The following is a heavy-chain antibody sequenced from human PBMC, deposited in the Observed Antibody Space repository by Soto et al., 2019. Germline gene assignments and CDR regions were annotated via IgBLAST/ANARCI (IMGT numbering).Heavy chain of an antibody. Sequence: GSLRISCAASGLIFSSHGMHWVRRAPGTGLEWVAFIWSDGSNKYYSDSVKGRFTISRDDSKNTLYLQMNSLRAEDTAVYYCARDRGVTYLDSWGQGTLVTVSS. J-gene: IGHJ5*01. V-gene: IGHV3-33*01. CDR1: GLIFSSHG. CDR2: IWSDGSNK. CDR3: ARDRGVTYLDS. D-gene: IGHD3-10*01.